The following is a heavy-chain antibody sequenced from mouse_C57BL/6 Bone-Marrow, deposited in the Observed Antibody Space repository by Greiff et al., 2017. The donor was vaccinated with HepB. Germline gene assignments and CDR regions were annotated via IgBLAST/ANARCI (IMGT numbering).Heavy chain of an antibody. V-gene: IGHV5-4*01. D-gene: IGHD1-1*01. J-gene: IGHJ3*01. CDR2: ISDGGRYT. CDR1: GFTFSSYA. CDR3: ARERYWFAY. Sequence: EVQGVESGGGLVKPGGSLKLSCAASGFTFSSYAMSWFRQTPEKRLEWVATISDGGRYTYNPDNVQGRFPISRDNAKNNLSLQMSHLKSEDTAMYYCARERYWFAYWGQGTLVTVSA.